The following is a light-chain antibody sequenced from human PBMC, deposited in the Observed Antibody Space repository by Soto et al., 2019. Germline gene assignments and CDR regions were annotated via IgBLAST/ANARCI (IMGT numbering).Light chain of an antibody. CDR2: AAS. J-gene: IGKJ5*01. V-gene: IGKV1-9*01. CDR3: QQLDSYPIT. CDR1: QGISSY. Sequence: DIQLTQSPSFLSASVGDRVTITCRASQGISSYFAWYQQKPGKAPKLLIYAASTLQSGVPSRFSGSGSGTEFTLTISSLQPEDFATYYCQQLDSYPITVGRGTRLEIK.